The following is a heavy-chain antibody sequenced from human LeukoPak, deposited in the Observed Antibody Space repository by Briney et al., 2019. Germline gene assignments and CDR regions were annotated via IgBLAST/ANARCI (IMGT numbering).Heavy chain of an antibody. CDR3: GILPGSGH. CDR2: IYSGGST. CDR1: GFTFSSYG. J-gene: IGHJ1*01. D-gene: IGHD2-15*01. Sequence: GGSLRLSCAASGFTFSSYGMHWVRQAPGKGLEWVSIIYSGGSTYYADSVKGRFTISRDNSKNTLYLQMNSLRAEDTAVYYCGILPGSGHWGQGTLVTVSS. V-gene: IGHV3-53*01.